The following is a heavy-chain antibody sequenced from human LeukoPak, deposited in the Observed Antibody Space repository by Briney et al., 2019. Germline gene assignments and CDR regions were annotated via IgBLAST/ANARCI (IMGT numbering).Heavy chain of an antibody. CDR2: FDPEDGET. J-gene: IGHJ3*02. Sequence: GASVKVSCKVSGYTLTELSMHWVRQAPGKGREWMGGFDPEDGETIYAQKFQGRVTMTEDTSTDTAYMELSSLRSEDTAVYYCATQRYSYGSTDAFDIWGQGTMVTVSS. D-gene: IGHD5-18*01. V-gene: IGHV1-24*01. CDR1: GYTLTELS. CDR3: ATQRYSYGSTDAFDI.